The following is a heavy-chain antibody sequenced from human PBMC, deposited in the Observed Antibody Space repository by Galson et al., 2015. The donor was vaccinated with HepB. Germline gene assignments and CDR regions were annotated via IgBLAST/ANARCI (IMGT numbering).Heavy chain of an antibody. D-gene: IGHD4-11*01. CDR3: ATGGTVTTRYYMDV. CDR2: FDTKKAER. CDR1: GHTVTGSS. Sequence: TVKVSCKVSGHTVTGSSMHWVRRAPGKGLEWMGGFDTKKAERIYAQKLQGRVTMTEDTSTDTYYMEVSSLTSEDSAVYYCATGGTVTTRYYMDVWGKGTTVTVSS. J-gene: IGHJ6*03. V-gene: IGHV1-24*01.